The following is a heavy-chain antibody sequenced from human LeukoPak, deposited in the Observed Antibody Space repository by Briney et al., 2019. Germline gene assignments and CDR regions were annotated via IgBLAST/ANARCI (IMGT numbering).Heavy chain of an antibody. CDR2: ISGSGGST. CDR3: AKCSSTTYINTGDAFDI. D-gene: IGHD2-2*01. CDR1: GFTFSSYA. Sequence: GGSLRLSCAASGFTFSSYAMSWVRQAPGKGLEWVSAISGSGGSTYYADSVKGRFTISRDNSKNTLYLQMNSLRAEDTAVYYCAKCSSTTYINTGDAFDIWGQGTMVTVSS. J-gene: IGHJ3*02. V-gene: IGHV3-23*01.